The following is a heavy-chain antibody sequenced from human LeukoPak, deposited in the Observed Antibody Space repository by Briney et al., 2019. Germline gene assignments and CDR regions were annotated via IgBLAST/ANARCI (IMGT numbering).Heavy chain of an antibody. D-gene: IGHD5-18*01. CDR2: LIPVFDTG. J-gene: IGHJ4*02. Sequence: ASVKVSCKASGGSFSTNAISWVRQAPGQGLEWMGALIPVFDTGTYSQKFQDRLTITADQSTSTVYMELSSLTSEDTAVYYCTRDLGYGNGGNYWGQGTLVTVS. CDR1: GGSFSTNA. V-gene: IGHV1-69*13. CDR3: TRDLGYGNGGNY.